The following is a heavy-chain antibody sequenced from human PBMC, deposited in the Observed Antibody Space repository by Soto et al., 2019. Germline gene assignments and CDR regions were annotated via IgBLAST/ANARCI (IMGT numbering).Heavy chain of an antibody. Sequence: QVRLVQSGPEVRRPGASVTVSCKACGYTFTHYFIHWVRRAPGQGLEWMGYINPKSGDTHYSQTFRGRVSMTVDTSTETASVGLSSLKSDDTAVYFCARVPGHKNSRGDFWGQGTPITVSS. J-gene: IGHJ4*02. CDR3: ARVPGHKNSRGDF. D-gene: IGHD3-10*01. CDR2: INPKSGDT. CDR1: GYTFTHYF. V-gene: IGHV1-2*02.